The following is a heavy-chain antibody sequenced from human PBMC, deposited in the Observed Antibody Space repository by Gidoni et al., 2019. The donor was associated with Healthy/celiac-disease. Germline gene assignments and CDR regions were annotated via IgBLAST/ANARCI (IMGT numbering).Heavy chain of an antibody. V-gene: IGHV3-23*01. D-gene: IGHD7-27*01. J-gene: IGHJ2*01. CDR1: GFPFSSYA. CDR3: AKRALGYWYFDL. Sequence: EVQLLESGGGLVRPGGSLRLSCAASGFPFSSYAMSWVRQAPGKGREWVSAISGSGGSTYYADSVKGRFTISRDNSKNTLYLQMNSLRAEDTAVYYCAKRALGYWYFDLWGRGTLVTVSS. CDR2: ISGSGGST.